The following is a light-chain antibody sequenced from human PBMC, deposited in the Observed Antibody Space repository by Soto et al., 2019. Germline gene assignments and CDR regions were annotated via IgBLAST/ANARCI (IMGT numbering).Light chain of an antibody. CDR1: SNDIGTYNY. CDR3: SSYTSSTTYV. J-gene: IGLJ1*01. CDR2: DVS. Sequence: QPVLTQPASVSGSHGHSITISCTETSNDIGTYNYVSWYQHHPDKAPKLMIYDVSHRPSGVSNRFSGSKSGNTASLTISGLQAEDEADYYCSSYTSSTTYVFGTGTKVTVL. V-gene: IGLV2-14*03.